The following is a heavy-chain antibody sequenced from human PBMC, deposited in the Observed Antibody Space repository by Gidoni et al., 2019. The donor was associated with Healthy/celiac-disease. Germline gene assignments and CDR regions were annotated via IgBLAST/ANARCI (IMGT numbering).Heavy chain of an antibody. D-gene: IGHD6-13*01. CDR3: ARVGAAAVDY. J-gene: IGHJ4*02. V-gene: IGHV4-4*02. Sequence: QVQLQESGPGLVKPSGTLSITCAVSGGPISSSNGWSWVRQPPGKGLEWIGEIYHSGSTNYNPSLKRRVTISVDKSKNQFSLKLSSVTAADTAVYYFARVGAAAVDYWGQGTLVTVSS. CDR2: IYHSGST. CDR1: GGPISSSNG.